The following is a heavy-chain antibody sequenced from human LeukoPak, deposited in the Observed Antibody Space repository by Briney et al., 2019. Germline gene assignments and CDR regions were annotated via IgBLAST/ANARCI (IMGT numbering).Heavy chain of an antibody. CDR3: ARVGRGLAAAGFGASDI. J-gene: IGHJ3*02. CDR2: IKQDGSDK. D-gene: IGHD6-13*01. V-gene: IGHV3-7*03. Sequence: PGGSLRLSCAASGFSFSNYWMTWVRQAPGKGLEWVANIKQDGSDKYYVDSVEGRFTISRDNAKNSLYLQMNSLRADDTAVYYCARVGRGLAAAGFGASDIWGQGTMVTVSS. CDR1: GFSFSNYW.